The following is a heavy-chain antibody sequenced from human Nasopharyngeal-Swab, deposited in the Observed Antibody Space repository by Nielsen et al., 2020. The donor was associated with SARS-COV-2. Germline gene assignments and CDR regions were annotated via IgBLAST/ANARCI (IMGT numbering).Heavy chain of an antibody. CDR2: ISWNSGSI. CDR1: GVSFDDYA. Sequence: LRLSCAASGVSFDDYAMHWVRQAPGKGLEWVSGISWNSGSIGYADSVKGRFTISRDNAKNSLYLQMNSLRAEDTALYYCAKTLNPYCSSTSCYSGGMDVWGQGTTVTVSS. J-gene: IGHJ6*02. CDR3: AKTLNPYCSSTSCYSGGMDV. V-gene: IGHV3-9*01. D-gene: IGHD2-2*01.